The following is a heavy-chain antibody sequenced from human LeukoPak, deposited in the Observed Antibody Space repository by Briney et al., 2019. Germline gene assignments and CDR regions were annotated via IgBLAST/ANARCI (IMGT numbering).Heavy chain of an antibody. Sequence: GGSLRLSCAASGFTFDDYAVHWVRQAPGKGLEWVSGISWNSGSIGYADSVKGRFTISRDNAKNSLYLQMNSLRAEDTALYYCAKDQFRDYYYYGMDVWGQGTTVTVSS. J-gene: IGHJ6*02. D-gene: IGHD2-21*01. CDR3: AKDQFRDYYYYGMDV. CDR2: ISWNSGSI. V-gene: IGHV3-9*01. CDR1: GFTFDDYA.